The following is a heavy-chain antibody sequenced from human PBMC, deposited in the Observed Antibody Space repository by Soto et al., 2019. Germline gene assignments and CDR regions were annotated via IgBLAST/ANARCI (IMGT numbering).Heavy chain of an antibody. Sequence: GSLRLSCAASGFTFSSYGMHWVRQAPGKGLEWVAVIWYDGSNKYYADSVKGRFTISRDNSKNTLYLQMNSLRAEDTAVYYCAREEQLVRFYDYWGQGTLVTVSS. CDR3: AREEQLVRFYDY. D-gene: IGHD6-6*01. V-gene: IGHV3-33*01. J-gene: IGHJ4*02. CDR1: GFTFSSYG. CDR2: IWYDGSNK.